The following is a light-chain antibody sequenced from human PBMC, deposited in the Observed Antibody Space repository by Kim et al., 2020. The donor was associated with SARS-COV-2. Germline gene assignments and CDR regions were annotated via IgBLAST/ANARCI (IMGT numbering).Light chain of an antibody. V-gene: IGKV3-11*01. CDR1: QSISSY. CDR2: DAS. J-gene: IGKJ2*01. Sequence: PATRSLSPGERATLSCSASQSISSYLNWYQQKAGQAPRLLIYDASNRATGIPARFSGSGSETDFTLTISSLEPEDVAIYYCQQRETFGQGTKLEIK. CDR3: QQRET.